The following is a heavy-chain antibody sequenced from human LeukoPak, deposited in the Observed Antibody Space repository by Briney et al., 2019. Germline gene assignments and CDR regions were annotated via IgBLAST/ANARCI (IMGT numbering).Heavy chain of an antibody. J-gene: IGHJ6*02. CDR3: ARIKALVLGVDYYYGMDV. CDR1: GGSISSGGYY. V-gene: IGHV4-31*03. Sequence: SETLSLTCTVSGGSISSGGYYWRWIRQHPGKGLEWIVYIYYSGSTYYNPSLKSRVTISVDTSKNQFSLKLSSVTAADTAVYYCARIKALVLGVDYYYGMDVWGQGTTVTVSS. D-gene: IGHD6-13*01. CDR2: IYYSGST.